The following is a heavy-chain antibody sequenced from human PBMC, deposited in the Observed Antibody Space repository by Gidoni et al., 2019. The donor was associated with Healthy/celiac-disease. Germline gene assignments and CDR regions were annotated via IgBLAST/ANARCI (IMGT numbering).Heavy chain of an antibody. D-gene: IGHD3-22*01. J-gene: IGHJ4*02. V-gene: IGHV3-23*01. CDR1: GLTFSSYA. Sequence: EVQLLESGGGLVQPGGSLRLFCAASGLTFSSYAMSWVRQAPGKGLEWVSAISGSGGSTYYADSVKGRFTISRDNSKNTLYLQMNSLRAEDTAVYYCAKDAYYYDSSGYFDYWGQGTLVTVTS. CDR2: ISGSGGST. CDR3: AKDAYYYDSSGYFDY.